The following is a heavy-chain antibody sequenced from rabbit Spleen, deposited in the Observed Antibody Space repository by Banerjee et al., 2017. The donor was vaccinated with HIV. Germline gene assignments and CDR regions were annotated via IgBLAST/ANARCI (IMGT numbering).Heavy chain of an antibody. CDR3: ARDTGTSFSSYGMDL. V-gene: IGHV1S45*01. D-gene: IGHD8-1*01. Sequence: QEQLEESGGGLVKPEGSLTLTCKASGFPFSNKAVMCWVRQAPGKGLEWIACISAGSSGFTYSATWAKGRFTCSKTSSTTVTLQMTSLTVADTATYFCARDTGTSFSSYGMDLWGPGTLVTVS. CDR2: ISAGSSGFT. J-gene: IGHJ6*01. CDR1: GFPFSNKAV.